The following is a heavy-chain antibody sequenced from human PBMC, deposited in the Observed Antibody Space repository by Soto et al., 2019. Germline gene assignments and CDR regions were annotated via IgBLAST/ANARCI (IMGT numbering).Heavy chain of an antibody. J-gene: IGHJ2*01. CDR3: ARDRARGIELWFQASWSFDL. CDR1: GVTFNNYV. V-gene: IGHV1-69*01. CDR2: IIPVFGTA. D-gene: IGHD3-10*01. Sequence: QVQLVQSGAELKKPGSSVRVSCKTSGVTFNNYVISWIRQAPGQGLEWMGGIIPVFGTAHYAQKFQGRVTITADASTSTAYMEVTRLRSEDTAVYYCARDRARGIELWFQASWSFDLWGRGTLVTVSS.